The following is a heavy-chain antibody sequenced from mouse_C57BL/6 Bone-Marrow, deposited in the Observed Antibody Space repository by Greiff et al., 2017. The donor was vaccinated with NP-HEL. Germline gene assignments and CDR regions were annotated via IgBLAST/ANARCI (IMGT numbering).Heavy chain of an antibody. CDR1: GFNIKNTY. CDR3: ARDSNYSLHWYFDV. D-gene: IGHD2-5*01. J-gene: IGHJ1*03. V-gene: IGHV14-3*01. Sequence: VQLKQSVAELVRPGASVKLSCTASGFNIKNTYMHWVKQRPEQGLEWIGRIDPANGNTKYAPKFQGKATITADTSSNTVYLQLSSLTSEYTAIYYCARDSNYSLHWYFDVWGTGTTVTVSS. CDR2: IDPANGNT.